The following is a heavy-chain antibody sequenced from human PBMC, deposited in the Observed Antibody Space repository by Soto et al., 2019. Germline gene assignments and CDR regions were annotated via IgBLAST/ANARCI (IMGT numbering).Heavy chain of an antibody. D-gene: IGHD2-8*02. CDR1: GGSFSGYY. CDR3: ARDKITGLFDY. CDR2: INHSGST. V-gene: IGHV4-34*01. Sequence: QVQLQQWGAGLLKPSETLSLTCAVYGGSFSGYYWTWIRQPPGTGLEWIGEINHSGSTNYNPSLKSRVTISVDTSKNQFSLKLTSVTAADTAVYYCARDKITGLFDYWGQGILVIVSS. J-gene: IGHJ4*02.